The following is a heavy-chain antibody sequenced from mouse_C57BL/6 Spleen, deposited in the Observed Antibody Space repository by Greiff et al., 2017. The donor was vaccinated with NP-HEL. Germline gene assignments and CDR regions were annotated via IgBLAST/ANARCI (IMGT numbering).Heavy chain of an antibody. CDR3: ARPYSNYESFAY. CDR1: GYAFSSYW. V-gene: IGHV1-80*01. J-gene: IGHJ3*01. Sequence: VQLQQSGAELVKPGASVKISCKASGYAFSSYWMNWVKQRPGKGLEWIGQIYPGDGDTNYNGKFKGKATLTADKSSSTAYMQLSSLTSEDSAVYYCARPYSNYESFAYWGQGTLVTVSA. CDR2: IYPGDGDT. D-gene: IGHD2-5*01.